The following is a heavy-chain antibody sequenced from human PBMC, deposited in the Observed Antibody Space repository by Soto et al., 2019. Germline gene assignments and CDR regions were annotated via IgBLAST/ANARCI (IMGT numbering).Heavy chain of an antibody. V-gene: IGHV4-59*01. CDR2: IYYSGST. CDR3: ARDLYYDSSGGGGAFDI. D-gene: IGHD3-22*01. Sequence: PSETLSLTCTVSGGSISSYYWSWIRQPPGKGLEWIGYIYYSGSTNYNPSLKSRVTISVDTSKNQFSLKLSSVTAADTAVYYCARDLYYDSSGGGGAFDIWGQGTMVTVSS. CDR1: GGSISSYY. J-gene: IGHJ3*02.